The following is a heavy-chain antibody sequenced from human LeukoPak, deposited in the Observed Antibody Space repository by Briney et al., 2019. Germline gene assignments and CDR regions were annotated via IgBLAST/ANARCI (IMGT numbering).Heavy chain of an antibody. V-gene: IGHV1-46*01. CDR3: ARDEKEYIPMGQFDY. D-gene: IGHD2/OR15-2a*01. J-gene: IGHJ4*02. CDR1: GYTFTSYY. Sequence: ASVKVSCKASGYTFTSYYMYWVRQAPGQGLEWMGIINPSGGSTSYAQKFQGRVTMTRDTSTSTVYMELSSLRSEDTAVYYCARDEKEYIPMGQFDYWGQGTLVTVSS. CDR2: INPSGGST.